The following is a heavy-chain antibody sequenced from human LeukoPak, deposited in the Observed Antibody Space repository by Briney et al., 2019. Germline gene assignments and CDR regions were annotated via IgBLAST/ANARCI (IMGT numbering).Heavy chain of an antibody. CDR1: GYSFTSYL. CDR3: AGGVNVEWFVP. CDR2: IYPGDSDT. V-gene: IGHV5-51*01. J-gene: IGHJ5*02. D-gene: IGHD3-16*01. Sequence: GASLKTSCKGFGYSFTSYLIGWGRQPPGKGLEWMGTIYPGDSDTRYNTSFQGQVTITADKSISTAHLQWSSLKASDTALYYCAGGVNVEWFVPWGQGTLVTVSS.